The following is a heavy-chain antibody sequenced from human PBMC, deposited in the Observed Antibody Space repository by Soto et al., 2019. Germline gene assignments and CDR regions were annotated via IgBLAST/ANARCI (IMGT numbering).Heavy chain of an antibody. CDR2: INGTRSII. D-gene: IGHD3-16*01. CDR3: AREARNADYAY. Sequence: EVQLVESGGGLVQPGGSLRLSCAVSGFTFSTHAMNWVRQAPGKGLEWVAYINGTRSIIYYADSVKGRFTISRDNAKNSLYLQMDSLRDEDTAVYYWAREARNADYAYWGHGTLVTVSS. CDR1: GFTFSTHA. V-gene: IGHV3-48*02. J-gene: IGHJ4*01.